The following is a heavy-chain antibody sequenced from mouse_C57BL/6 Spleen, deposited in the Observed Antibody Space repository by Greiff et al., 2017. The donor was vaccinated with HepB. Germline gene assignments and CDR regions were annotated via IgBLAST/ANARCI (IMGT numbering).Heavy chain of an antibody. CDR1: GYTFTEYT. Sequence: QVQLKESGAELVKPGASVKLSCKASGYTFTEYTIHWVKQRSGQGLEWIGWFYPGSGSIKYNEKFKDKATLTADKSSSTVYMELSRLTSEDSAVYFCARQDGYYRCIAYWGQGTLVTVSA. CDR3: ARQDGYYRCIAY. J-gene: IGHJ3*01. CDR2: FYPGSGSI. D-gene: IGHD2-3*01. V-gene: IGHV1-62-2*01.